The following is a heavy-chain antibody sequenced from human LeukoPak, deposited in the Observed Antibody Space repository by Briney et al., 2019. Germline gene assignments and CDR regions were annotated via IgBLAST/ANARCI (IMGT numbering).Heavy chain of an antibody. CDR1: GFTLSTYA. CDR2: FSGDGRST. J-gene: IGHJ4*02. CDR3: ARDLAVYCSSTSCHNIDY. V-gene: IGHV3-23*01. Sequence: GGSLRLSCAASGFTLSTYAVSWVRQAPGKGLAWVSGFSGDGRSTYYGDSVKGRFTISRDNAKNSLYLQMNSLRAEDTAVYYCARDLAVYCSSTSCHNIDYWGQGTLVTVSS. D-gene: IGHD2-2*02.